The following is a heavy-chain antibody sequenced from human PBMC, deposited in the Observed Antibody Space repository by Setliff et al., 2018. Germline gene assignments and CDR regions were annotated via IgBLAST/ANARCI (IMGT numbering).Heavy chain of an antibody. CDR1: GGSLNSGSYY. D-gene: IGHD1-26*01. Sequence: SETLSLTCAVSGGSLNSGSYYWSWIRQSTERGLEWLGRLHTSGSATYNPALNSRVTISVDTSTNQFSLRLTSLTAADTAVYFCARDNTILGATDHWGQGTLVTVSS. CDR3: ARDNTILGATDH. V-gene: IGHV4-61*02. J-gene: IGHJ5*02. CDR2: LHTSGSA.